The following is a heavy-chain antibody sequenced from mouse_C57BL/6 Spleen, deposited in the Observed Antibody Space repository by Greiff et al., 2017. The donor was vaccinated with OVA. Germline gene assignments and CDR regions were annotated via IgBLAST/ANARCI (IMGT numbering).Heavy chain of an antibody. CDR2: IYPGSGST. J-gene: IGHJ2*01. Sequence: QVQLQQPGAELVKPGASVQLSCKASGYTFTSYWITWVKQRPGQGLEWIGDIYPGSGSTNYNEKFKSKATLTVDTSSSTAYMQLSSLTSDDSAVYYCARDYGSSYVGDFDYWGQGTTLTVSS. CDR3: ARDYGSSYVGDFDY. CDR1: GYTFTSYW. V-gene: IGHV1-55*01. D-gene: IGHD1-1*01.